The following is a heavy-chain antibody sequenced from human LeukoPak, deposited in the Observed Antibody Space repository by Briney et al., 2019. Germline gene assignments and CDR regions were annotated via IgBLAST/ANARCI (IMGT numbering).Heavy chain of an antibody. J-gene: IGHJ5*02. CDR3: ARVGVVPAARFDP. D-gene: IGHD2-2*01. V-gene: IGHV4-59*01. Sequence: SETLSLTCTVSGGSISSYYWSWIRQPPGKGLEWIGYIYYSGSTNYNPSLKSRVTISVDTSKNQFSLKLSSVTAADTAVYYRARVGVVPAARFDPWGQGTLVTVSS. CDR2: IYYSGST. CDR1: GGSISSYY.